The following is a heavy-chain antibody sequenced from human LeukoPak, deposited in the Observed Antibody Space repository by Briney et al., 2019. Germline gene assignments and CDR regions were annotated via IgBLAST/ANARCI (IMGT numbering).Heavy chain of an antibody. CDR1: GFTFSSYS. CDR2: ISSSISYI. D-gene: IGHD3-10*01. CDR3: AREGSGSTHYMDV. J-gene: IGHJ6*03. Sequence: GGSLRLSCAASGFTFSSYSMNWVRQAPGKGLEWVSSISSSISYIYYADSVKGRFTISRDNAKNSLYLQMNSLRAEDTAVYYCAREGSGSTHYMDVWGKGTTVTVSS. V-gene: IGHV3-21*01.